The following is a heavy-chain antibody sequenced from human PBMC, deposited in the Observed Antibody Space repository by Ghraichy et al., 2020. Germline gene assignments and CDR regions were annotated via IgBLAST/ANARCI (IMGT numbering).Heavy chain of an antibody. Sequence: ETLSLACTVSGDSINPYYWSWIRRPPGKGLEWIGFIYYSGTTHYNPSLKSRVTFSLDASKNQFSLKLSSVTAADTAVYYCARRTITTRYGMDVWGQGTTVIVSS. D-gene: IGHD1-1*01. J-gene: IGHJ6*02. CDR1: GDSINPYY. CDR3: ARRTITTRYGMDV. V-gene: IGHV4-59*08. CDR2: IYYSGTT.